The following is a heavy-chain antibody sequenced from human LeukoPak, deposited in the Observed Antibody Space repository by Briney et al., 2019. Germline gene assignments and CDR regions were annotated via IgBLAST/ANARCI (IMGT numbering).Heavy chain of an antibody. CDR2: IYHSGST. V-gene: IGHV4-4*02. Sequence: SETLSLTCAVSGGSIGGSNWWTWVRQPPGKGLEWIGEIYHSGSTNYNPSLESRVTISVDKSKNQFSLKLTSVTAADTAVYYCARNYGDNNFDYWGQGTLVTVSS. D-gene: IGHD4-17*01. CDR1: GGSIGGSNW. J-gene: IGHJ4*02. CDR3: ARNYGDNNFDY.